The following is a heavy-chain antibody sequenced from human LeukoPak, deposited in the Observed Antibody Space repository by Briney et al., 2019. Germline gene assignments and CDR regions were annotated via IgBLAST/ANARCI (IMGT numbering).Heavy chain of an antibody. D-gene: IGHD3-10*01. CDR3: ARAAVYMVRGVITPLHSDY. J-gene: IGHJ4*02. CDR1: GFTFSSYA. CDR2: ISYDGSNK. Sequence: GGSLRLSCAASGFTFSSYAMHWVRQAPGKGLEGVAVISYDGSNKYYADSVKGRFTISRDNSKNTLYLQMNSLRDEDTAVYYCARAAVYMVRGVITPLHSDYWGQGTLVTVSS. V-gene: IGHV3-30*04.